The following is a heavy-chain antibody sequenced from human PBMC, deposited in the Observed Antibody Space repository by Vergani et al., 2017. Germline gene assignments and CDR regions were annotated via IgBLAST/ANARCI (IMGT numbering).Heavy chain of an antibody. CDR1: EFTFSNYA. V-gene: IGHV3-23*04. Sequence: EVQLVESGGGLVKRGGSLRLSCAASEFTFSNYAMNWVRQAPGKGLEWVSGISGSGVSAYYTDSVKGRFTISRDNSKNMVYIQMNSLRPEDTAVYYCVKGKGTFENWGQGTLVTVSS. J-gene: IGHJ4*02. CDR3: VKGKGTFEN. CDR2: ISGSGVSA. D-gene: IGHD1-7*01.